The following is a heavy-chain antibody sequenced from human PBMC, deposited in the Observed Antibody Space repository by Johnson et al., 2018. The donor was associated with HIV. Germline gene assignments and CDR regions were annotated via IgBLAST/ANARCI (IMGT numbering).Heavy chain of an antibody. Sequence: MQLVESGGGVVRPGGSLRLSCAASGFIFDDYGMSWVRQAPGKGLEWVSGINWNGGSTGYADSVKGRFNISRDNAKNSLFLQMKSLRAEDTALYYCARRGWELWTTQNAFDIWGKGTMVTVSS. CDR1: GFIFDDYG. V-gene: IGHV3-20*04. CDR3: ARRGWELWTTQNAFDI. J-gene: IGHJ3*02. CDR2: INWNGGST. D-gene: IGHD1-26*01.